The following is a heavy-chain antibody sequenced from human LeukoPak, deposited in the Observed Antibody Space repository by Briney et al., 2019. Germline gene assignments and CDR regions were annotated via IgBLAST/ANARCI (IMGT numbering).Heavy chain of an antibody. J-gene: IGHJ5*02. D-gene: IGHD3/OR15-3a*01. V-gene: IGHV4-59*01. CDR2: IYYSGST. Sequence: SETLSLTCTVSGESISGFYWTWIRQPPGKGLEWIGYIYYSGSTNYNPSLKSRVTISVDTSKNQFSLKLSSVTAADTAVYYCARTGGPWGQGTLVTVSS. CDR3: ARTGGP. CDR1: GESISGFY.